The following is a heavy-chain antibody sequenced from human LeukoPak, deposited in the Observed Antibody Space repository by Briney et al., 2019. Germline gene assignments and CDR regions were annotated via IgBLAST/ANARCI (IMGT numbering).Heavy chain of an antibody. CDR2: IVGGDGGT. J-gene: IGHJ6*03. CDR3: ARGAVYYMDI. Sequence: GGSLRLSCAASGFTFSSYAMSWVRQAPGKGLEWVLGIVGGDGGTYYADSVKGRFIISRDNSKNTLYVQKNSLRAEDTAVYYCARGAVYYMDIWGKGNTVTISS. CDR1: GFTFSSYA. V-gene: IGHV3-23*01. D-gene: IGHD6-19*01.